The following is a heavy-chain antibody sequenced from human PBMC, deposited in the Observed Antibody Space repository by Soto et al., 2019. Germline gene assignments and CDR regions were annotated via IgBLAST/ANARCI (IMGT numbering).Heavy chain of an antibody. CDR2: ISGSGRST. CDR1: GFTFGSYA. Sequence: EVQLLESGGGLVQPGGSLRLSCAASGFTFGSYAMNWLRQAPGRGLECVSFISGSGRSTYYAASVKGRFTVSRDNSKNTLYLQMNSLRAEDTALYCCAKFRGLSHSYYYIDVWGKGTTVTSSS. D-gene: IGHD1-26*01. CDR3: AKFRGLSHSYYYIDV. J-gene: IGHJ6*03. V-gene: IGHV3-23*01.